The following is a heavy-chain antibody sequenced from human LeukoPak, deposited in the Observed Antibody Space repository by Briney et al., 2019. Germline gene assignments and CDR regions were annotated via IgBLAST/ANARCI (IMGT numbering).Heavy chain of an antibody. CDR3: AKEGGYVWGSYRYPHYYFDY. V-gene: IGHV3-30*18. CDR2: ISYDGSNK. Sequence: QPGRSLRLSCAASGFTFSSYGMHWVRQAPGKGLEWVAVISYDGSNKYYADSVKGRFTISRDNSKNTLYLQMNSLRAEDTAVYYCAKEGGYVWGSYRYPHYYFDYWGQGTLVTVSS. CDR1: GFTFSSYG. D-gene: IGHD3-16*02. J-gene: IGHJ4*02.